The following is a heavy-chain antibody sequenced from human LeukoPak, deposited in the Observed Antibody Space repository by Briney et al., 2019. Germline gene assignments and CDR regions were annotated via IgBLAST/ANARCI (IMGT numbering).Heavy chain of an antibody. Sequence: GSSVKVSCKASGGTFNSYAISWVRQAPGQGLEWMGRIIPILGIANYAQKFQGRVTITADKSTSTAYMELSSLRSEDTAVYYCARSRVGPEFVYWGQGTLVTVSS. CDR2: IIPILGIA. J-gene: IGHJ4*02. D-gene: IGHD1-14*01. CDR3: ARSRVGPEFVY. CDR1: GGTFNSYA. V-gene: IGHV1-69*04.